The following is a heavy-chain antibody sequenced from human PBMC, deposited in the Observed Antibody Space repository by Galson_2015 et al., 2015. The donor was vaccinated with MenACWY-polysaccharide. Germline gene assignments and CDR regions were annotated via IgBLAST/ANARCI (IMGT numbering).Heavy chain of an antibody. J-gene: IGHJ4*02. D-gene: IGHD6-19*01. V-gene: IGHV3-30*18. Sequence: SLRLSCAASGFTFSSYGMHWVRQAPGKGLEWVAVISYDGSNKYYADSVKGRFTISRDNSKNTLYLQMNSLRAEDTAVYYCAKEGDGSGWRDYWGQGTLVTVSS. CDR2: ISYDGSNK. CDR3: AKEGDGSGWRDY. CDR1: GFTFSSYG.